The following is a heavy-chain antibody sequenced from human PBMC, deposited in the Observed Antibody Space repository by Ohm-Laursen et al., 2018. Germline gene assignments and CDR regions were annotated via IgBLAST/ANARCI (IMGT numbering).Heavy chain of an antibody. CDR3: ARDPINSGWYFDL. CDR1: GFTFSSYS. Sequence: SLRLSCTASGFTFSSYSMNWVRQAPGKGLEWVSSISSSSSYIYYADSVKGRFTISRDNAKNSLYLQMNSLRAEDTAVYYCARDPINSGWYFDLWGRGTLVTASS. D-gene: IGHD2-21*01. V-gene: IGHV3-21*01. J-gene: IGHJ2*01. CDR2: ISSSSSYI.